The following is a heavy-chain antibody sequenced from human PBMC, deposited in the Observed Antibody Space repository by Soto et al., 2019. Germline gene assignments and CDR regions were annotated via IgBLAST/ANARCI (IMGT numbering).Heavy chain of an antibody. V-gene: IGHV4-34*01. CDR1: GGSFSGYY. CDR3: AKLHDYGDTPFDY. CDR2: INHSGST. J-gene: IGHJ4*02. D-gene: IGHD4-17*01. Sequence: QVQLQQWGAGLLKPSETLSLTCAVYGGSFSGYYWSWIRQPPGKWLEWIGEINHSGSTNYNPSLKSRVTRSVDTSKDQFSLKLSSVTAADTAVYYCAKLHDYGDTPFDYWCQGTLVTVSS.